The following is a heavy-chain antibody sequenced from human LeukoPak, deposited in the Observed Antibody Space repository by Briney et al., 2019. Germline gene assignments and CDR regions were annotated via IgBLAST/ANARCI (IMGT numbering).Heavy chain of an antibody. V-gene: IGHV3-23*01. Sequence: GGSLRLSCAASGFTFSSYAMSWVRQAPGKGLEWVSAISGSGGSTYYADSVKGRLTISRDNSKNTLYLQMNSLRAEDTAVYYCAKDFSGNYGSLFDYWGQGTLVTVSS. CDR3: AKDFSGNYGSLFDY. J-gene: IGHJ4*02. CDR1: GFTFSSYA. CDR2: ISGSGGST. D-gene: IGHD4-11*01.